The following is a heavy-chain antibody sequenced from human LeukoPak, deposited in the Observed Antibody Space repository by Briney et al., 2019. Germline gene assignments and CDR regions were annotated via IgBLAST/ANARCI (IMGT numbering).Heavy chain of an antibody. D-gene: IGHD2-15*01. CDR3: ARRHGRCSDGSCYYPDY. V-gene: IGHV1-8*01. CDR2: MNPNSGNT. Sequence: ASVKVSCKASGYTFTSYDINWVRQATGQGLEWMGWMNPNSGNTGYAQKFQGRVTMTRNNCITTAYMELSSLRSEETAVYYCARRHGRCSDGSCYYPDYWGQGTLVTVSS. J-gene: IGHJ4*02. CDR1: GYTFTSYD.